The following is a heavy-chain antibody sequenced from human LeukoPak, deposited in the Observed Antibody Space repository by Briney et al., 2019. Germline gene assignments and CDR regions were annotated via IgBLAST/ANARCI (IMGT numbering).Heavy chain of an antibody. CDR3: ARGPGIVVDMH. CDR1: GDSVSSKSAA. D-gene: IGHD3-22*01. CDR2: TYYRSKWYN. J-gene: IGHJ4*02. Sequence: SQTLSLTCAIPGDSVSSKSAAWNWFRQSPSRGLEWLGRTYYRSKWYNDYAVSVKSRIAINPDTSKNQFSLQLNSVTPEDTAVYYCARGPGIVVDMHWGQGTLVTVSS. V-gene: IGHV6-1*01.